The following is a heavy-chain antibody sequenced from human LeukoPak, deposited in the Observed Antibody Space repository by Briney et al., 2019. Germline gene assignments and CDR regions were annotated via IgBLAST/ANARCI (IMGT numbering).Heavy chain of an antibody. CDR3: ARERPDYGDYVLDY. Sequence: SETLSLTCTVPGGSISSGDYYWSWIRKPPGKGLEWLGYIYYSGSTYYNPSLKSRVTISVDTSKNQFSLKLSSVTAADTAVYYCARERPDYGDYVLDYWGQGTLVTVSS. D-gene: IGHD4-17*01. CDR2: IYYSGST. V-gene: IGHV4-30-4*01. CDR1: GGSISSGDYY. J-gene: IGHJ4*02.